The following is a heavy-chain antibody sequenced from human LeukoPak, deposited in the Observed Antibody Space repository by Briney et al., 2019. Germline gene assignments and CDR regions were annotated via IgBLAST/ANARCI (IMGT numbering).Heavy chain of an antibody. Sequence: GGSLRLSCEASGFTFGSHAMYWVRQAPGKGLEWVAGIFGSGGSPHYADPVKGRFTIPRDNSRNTVYLQINSLRAEDTAVYYCGKTTVGYSSGQKPAWPVDYWGQGTLVTVSS. CDR1: GFTFGSHA. CDR2: IFGSGGSP. J-gene: IGHJ4*02. D-gene: IGHD5-18*01. V-gene: IGHV3-23*01. CDR3: GKTTVGYSSGQKPAWPVDY.